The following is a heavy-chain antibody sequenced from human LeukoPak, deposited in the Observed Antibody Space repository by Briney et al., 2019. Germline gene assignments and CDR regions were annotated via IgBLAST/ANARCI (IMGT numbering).Heavy chain of an antibody. D-gene: IGHD3-10*01. CDR1: GGSISSADYY. CDR3: ARQIRSVVDY. Sequence: PSQTLSLTCTVSGGSISSADYYWSWIRQPPGKGLEWIGYIYYSGSTYYNPSLKSRVIMSIDTSKNQFSLKLSSVTAADTAVYYCARQIRSVVDYWGQGTLVTVSS. J-gene: IGHJ4*02. CDR2: IYYSGST. V-gene: IGHV4-30-4*08.